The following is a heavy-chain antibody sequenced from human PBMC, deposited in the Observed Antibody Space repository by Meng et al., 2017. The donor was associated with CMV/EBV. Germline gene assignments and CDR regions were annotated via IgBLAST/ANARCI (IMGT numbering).Heavy chain of an antibody. CDR3: VTPYYYDDRGYYFYSSPYFDN. Sequence: GESLKISCAASGFTFSSYAMSWVRQAPGKGLEWVSAISGSGGRTYYADSVKGRFTISRDNSKNTLYLQMNSLRAEDTAVYYCVTPYYYDDRGYYFYSSPYFDNWGQGTLVTVSS. D-gene: IGHD3-22*01. V-gene: IGHV3-23*01. CDR2: ISGSGGRT. CDR1: GFTFSSYA. J-gene: IGHJ4*02.